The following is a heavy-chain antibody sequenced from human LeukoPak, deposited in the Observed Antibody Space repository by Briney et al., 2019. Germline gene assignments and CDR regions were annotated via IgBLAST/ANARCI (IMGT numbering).Heavy chain of an antibody. V-gene: IGHV4-31*03. J-gene: IGHJ4*02. CDR1: GGSISSGGYY. CDR2: IYYSGST. Sequence: SQTLSLTCTVSGGSISSGGYYWSWIRLHPGDGLEWIGYIYYSGSTYYNPSLKSRVTISIDTSKNQFSLKLSSVTAADTAVYYCARAGGFFSPFGYWGQGTLVTVSS. CDR3: ARAGGFFSPFGY. D-gene: IGHD3-16*01.